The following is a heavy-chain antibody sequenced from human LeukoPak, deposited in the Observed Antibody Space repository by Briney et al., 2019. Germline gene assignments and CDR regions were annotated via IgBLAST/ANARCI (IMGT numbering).Heavy chain of an antibody. CDR2: INPNSGGT. D-gene: IGHD4-23*01. V-gene: IGHV1-2*02. CDR1: GYTFTGYY. Sequence: GASVKVSCKASGYTFTGYYMHWVRQAPGQGLEWTGWINPNSGGTNYAQKFQGRVTMTRDTSISTAYMELSRLRSDGTAVYYCARESGNGRYFDYWGQGTLVTVSS. J-gene: IGHJ4*02. CDR3: ARESGNGRYFDY.